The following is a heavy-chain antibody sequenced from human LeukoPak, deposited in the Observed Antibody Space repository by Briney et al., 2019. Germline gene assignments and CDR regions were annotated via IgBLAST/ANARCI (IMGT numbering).Heavy chain of an antibody. CDR3: ARHDDIIAVAEDY. D-gene: IGHD6-19*01. V-gene: IGHV3-11*01. J-gene: IGHJ4*02. CDR2: ISSSGSTI. Sequence: GGSLRLSCAASGFTFSDYYMSWIRQAPGKGLEWVSYISSSGSTIYYADSVKGRFTISRDNAKNSLYLQMNSLRAEDTAVYYCARHDDIIAVAEDYWGQGTLSPSPQ. CDR1: GFTFSDYY.